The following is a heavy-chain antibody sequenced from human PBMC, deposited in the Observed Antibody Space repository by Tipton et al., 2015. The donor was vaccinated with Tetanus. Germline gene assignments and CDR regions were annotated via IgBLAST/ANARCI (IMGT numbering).Heavy chain of an antibody. CDR2: ISSSGSYT. D-gene: IGHD5-18*01. Sequence: SLRLSCAASGFIFSSCGMSWVRQAPGKGLEWVSFISSSGSYTYYAGSLRGRFFISRDNSKNTLYLQMHSLKVEDTAVYYCAKTKRGYSYGTYDNWGQGILVTVSS. V-gene: IGHV3-21*04. CDR3: AKTKRGYSYGTYDN. J-gene: IGHJ4*02. CDR1: GFIFSSCG.